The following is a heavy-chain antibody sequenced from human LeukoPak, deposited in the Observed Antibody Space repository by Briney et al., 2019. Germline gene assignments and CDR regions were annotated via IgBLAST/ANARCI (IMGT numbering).Heavy chain of an antibody. Sequence: SVKVSCKASGGTFSSYAISWVRQAPGQGLEWMGGIIPIFGTANYAQKLQGRVTITADESTSTAYMELRSLRSEDTAVYYCAGPGEGIAAAGPLAPFDYWGQGTLVTVSS. J-gene: IGHJ4*02. V-gene: IGHV1-69*13. CDR2: IIPIFGTA. CDR1: GGTFSSYA. D-gene: IGHD6-13*01. CDR3: AGPGEGIAAAGPLAPFDY.